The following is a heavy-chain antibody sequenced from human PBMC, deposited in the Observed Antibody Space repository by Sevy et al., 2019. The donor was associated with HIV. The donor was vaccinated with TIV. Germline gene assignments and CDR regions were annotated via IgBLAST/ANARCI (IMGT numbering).Heavy chain of an antibody. Sequence: GGSLRLSCAASGFSFTSYSMNWVRQAPGKGLEWVSYISSSSSTIYYADSVKGRFTISRDNAKNSLFLQMNSLRAEDTAVYYCAGDQPRNSGFDYWGQGTLVTVSS. CDR2: ISSSSSTI. D-gene: IGHD1-26*01. CDR1: GFSFTSYS. J-gene: IGHJ4*02. CDR3: AGDQPRNSGFDY. V-gene: IGHV3-48*01.